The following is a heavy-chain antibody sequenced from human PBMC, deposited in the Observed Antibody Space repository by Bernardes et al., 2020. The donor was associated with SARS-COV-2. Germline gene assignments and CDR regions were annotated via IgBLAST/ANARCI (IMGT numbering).Heavy chain of an antibody. Sequence: SETLSLTCTVSGGSMTSYYWSWIRQPPGKGLEWIGSIYYTGTTNYDPSLKSRVTISVDTSKNQFSLKLSSVTAADTAVYYCGRQSGVWLHLDYWGQGTLVTVSS. D-gene: IGHD3-16*01. CDR1: GGSMTSYY. CDR2: IYYTGTT. CDR3: GRQSGVWLHLDY. J-gene: IGHJ4*02. V-gene: IGHV4-59*08.